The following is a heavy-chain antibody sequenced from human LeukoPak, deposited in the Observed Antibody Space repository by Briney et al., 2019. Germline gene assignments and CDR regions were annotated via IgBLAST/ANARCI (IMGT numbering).Heavy chain of an antibody. CDR3: AKDYLIAARPSDAFDI. CDR1: GFTFSSYS. V-gene: IGHV3-21*01. Sequence: GGSLRLSCATSGFTFSSYSMAWVRQAPGKGLDWVSSINSYSSDIYYADSVKGRSTISRDNAKNSLYLQMNSLRAEDTAVYYCAKDYLIAARPSDAFDIWGQGTMVTVSS. CDR2: INSYSSDI. J-gene: IGHJ3*02. D-gene: IGHD6-6*01.